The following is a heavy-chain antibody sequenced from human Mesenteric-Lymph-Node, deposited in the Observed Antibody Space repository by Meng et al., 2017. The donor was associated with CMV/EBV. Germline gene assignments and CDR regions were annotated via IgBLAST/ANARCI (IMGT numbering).Heavy chain of an antibody. V-gene: IGHV3-48*04. Sequence: GGSLRLSCAASGFSFSSYSMNWVRQAPGKGLEWLSYIIYGGRTKYYADSVKGRFTISRDDAANSLYLQMNSLRVEDTALYYCAKTKGDWELLYFFDYWGQGTPVTVSS. D-gene: IGHD1-26*01. CDR3: AKTKGDWELLYFFDY. CDR1: GFSFSSYS. CDR2: IIYGGRTK. J-gene: IGHJ4*02.